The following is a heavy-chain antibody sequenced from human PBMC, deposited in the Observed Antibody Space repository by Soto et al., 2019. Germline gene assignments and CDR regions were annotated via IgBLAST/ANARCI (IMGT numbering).Heavy chain of an antibody. CDR2: IKQDGSEK. CDR3: ARAPLGSNYEGDWFEP. D-gene: IGHD4-4*01. CDR1: VFTFSSYW. Sequence: PVGSLRLSCASSVFTFSSYWMSCVRHAPGKGLEWVANIKQDGSEKYYVDSVKGRFTISRDNAKNSLYLQMNSLRAEDTAVYYCARAPLGSNYEGDWFEPWGQGTLVTVSS. J-gene: IGHJ5*02. V-gene: IGHV3-7*04.